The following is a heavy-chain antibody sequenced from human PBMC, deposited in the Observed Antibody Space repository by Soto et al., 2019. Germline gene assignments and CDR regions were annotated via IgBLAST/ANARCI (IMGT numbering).Heavy chain of an antibody. Sequence: EVQLVESGGGSVQPGGSLRLSCEASGFTFSSYWMHWVRQAPGKGLVWVSHINTDESRTTYADSVKGRFTISRDNTKNTLYLQMNSLRAEDTAVYYCGRDVGYRFDPWGQGTLVTVSS. V-gene: IGHV3-74*01. CDR2: INTDESRT. CDR1: GFTFSSYW. D-gene: IGHD1-1*01. J-gene: IGHJ5*02. CDR3: GRDVGYRFDP.